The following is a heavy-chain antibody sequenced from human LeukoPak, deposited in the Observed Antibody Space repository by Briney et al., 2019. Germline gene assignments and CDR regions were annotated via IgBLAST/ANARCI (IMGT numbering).Heavy chain of an antibody. CDR1: GFTLSTNS. Sequence: GGSLRLSCAVSGFTLSTNSMSWVRQTPGKGLEWVSFTYSGCSTHCSDSVEARFTLSRDNSKHTLYLQMNSLRAEDTAVYYCARRAGDFSHPYDYWGQGTLVTVSS. D-gene: IGHD2-21*01. V-gene: IGHV3-53*01. CDR2: TYSGCST. CDR3: ARRAGDFSHPYDY. J-gene: IGHJ4*02.